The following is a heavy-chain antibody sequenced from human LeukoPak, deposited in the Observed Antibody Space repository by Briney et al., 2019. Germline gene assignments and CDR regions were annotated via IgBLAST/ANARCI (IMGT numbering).Heavy chain of an antibody. V-gene: IGHV4-38-2*02. D-gene: IGHD2-2*01. CDR1: GYSISSGNY. CDR2: IYHSGST. J-gene: IGHJ4*02. CDR3: AKGYCRGNSCYDDRGAFDY. Sequence: PSETLSLTCSVSGYSISSGNYWGWIRLPPGKGLQWIGSIYHSGSTYYNPSLKSRVTISVDTSKNQFSLKLSSVTAADTAVYYCAKGYCRGNSCYDDRGAFDYWGQGTLVTVSS.